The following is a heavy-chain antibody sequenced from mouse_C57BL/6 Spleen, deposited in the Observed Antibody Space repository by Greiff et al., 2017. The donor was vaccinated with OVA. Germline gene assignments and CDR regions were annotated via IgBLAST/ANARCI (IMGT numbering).Heavy chain of an antibody. V-gene: IGHV1-63*01. D-gene: IGHD4-1*02. CDR2: IYPGGGYT. Sequence: VKLQQSGAELVRPGTSVKMSCKASGYTFTNYWIGWAKQRPGHGLEWIGDIYPGGGYTNYNENFKGKATLTADKSSSTAYMQFSSLTSEDSAIYYCARSSPTGLGGDYWGQGTSVTVSS. CDR3: ARSSPTGLGGDY. CDR1: GYTFTNYW. J-gene: IGHJ4*01.